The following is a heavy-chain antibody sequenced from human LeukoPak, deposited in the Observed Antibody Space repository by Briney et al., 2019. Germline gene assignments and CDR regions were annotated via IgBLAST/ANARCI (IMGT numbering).Heavy chain of an antibody. V-gene: IGHV4-34*01. CDR3: ARGHQGAYDFWSGYLGVWFDP. D-gene: IGHD3-3*01. J-gene: IGHJ5*02. CDR1: GGSFSGYY. Sequence: SETLSLTCAVYGGSFSGYYWSWIRQPPGKRLEWIGEINHSGSTNYNPSLKSRVTISVDTSKNQFSLKLSSVTAADTAVYYCARGHQGAYDFWSGYLGVWFDPWGQGTLVTVSS. CDR2: INHSGST.